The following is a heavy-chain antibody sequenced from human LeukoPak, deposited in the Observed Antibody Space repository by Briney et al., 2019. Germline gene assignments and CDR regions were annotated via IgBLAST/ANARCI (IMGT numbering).Heavy chain of an antibody. CDR2: INPSSGGT. Sequence: GASVKVSCKASGYTFTGYYMHWVRQAPGQGLEWMGWINPSSGGTNYAQKFQGRVTMTRDTSISTAYMELSRLRSDDTAVYYCARAEVVVVPAADYYYMDVWGKGTTVTVSS. CDR3: ARAEVVVVPAADYYYMDV. V-gene: IGHV1-2*02. J-gene: IGHJ6*03. D-gene: IGHD2-2*01. CDR1: GYTFTGYY.